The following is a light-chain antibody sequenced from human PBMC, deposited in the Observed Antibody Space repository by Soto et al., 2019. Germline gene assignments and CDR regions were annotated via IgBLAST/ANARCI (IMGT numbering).Light chain of an antibody. Sequence: DIQMTQSPSSLSASVGDRVTITCRASQSISNYFNWYQQRPGKAHKLLIYAASSLQSGVPSRFNASGSGTDFTLTINSLQPEDFATYYCQQSFHTPRTFGQGTKVEI. CDR2: AAS. J-gene: IGKJ1*01. V-gene: IGKV1-39*01. CDR3: QQSFHTPRT. CDR1: QSISNY.